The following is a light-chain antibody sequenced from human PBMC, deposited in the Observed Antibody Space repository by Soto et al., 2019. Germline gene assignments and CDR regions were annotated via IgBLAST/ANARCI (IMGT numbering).Light chain of an antibody. J-gene: IGLJ1*01. CDR3: SSYTRSSSDE. CDR1: GSDVGGYDY. V-gene: IGLV2-14*01. Sequence: QSALTQPAAVSGSPGQLITSSCTGTGSDVGGYDYVSWYQHHPGKAPKLMSCEITNRPSGDSKCFSGCNSGTAASLAFSWLVAEEEADYYCSSYTRSSSDEVGTGT. CDR2: EIT.